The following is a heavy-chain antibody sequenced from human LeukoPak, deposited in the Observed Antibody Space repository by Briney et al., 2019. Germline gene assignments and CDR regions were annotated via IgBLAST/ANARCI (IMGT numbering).Heavy chain of an antibody. Sequence: GSLRLSCAASGFSFSGFAMSWVRQAPGKGLEWVSGISGGPVSTSYADSVKGRFTISRDNSKNMLYMKMNSLRVEDTAVYYCAKSGRYCSGSSCYQEASLDYWGQGTLVTVSS. V-gene: IGHV3-23*01. CDR3: AKSGRYCSGSSCYQEASLDY. J-gene: IGHJ4*02. CDR2: ISGGPVST. D-gene: IGHD2-15*01. CDR1: GFSFSGFA.